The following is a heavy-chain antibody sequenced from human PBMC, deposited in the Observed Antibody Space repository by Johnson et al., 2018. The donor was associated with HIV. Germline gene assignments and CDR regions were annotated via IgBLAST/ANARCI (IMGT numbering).Heavy chain of an antibody. V-gene: IGHV3-30-3*01. CDR2: ISYDGRSN. CDR3: TTDADSSSWNDAFDI. J-gene: IGHJ3*02. Sequence: VQLVESGGGVVQPGRSLRLSCAASGFTFSSYAMHWVRQAPGKGLEWVAVISYDGRSNYYADSVKGRFTISRDNAKNSRYLQMNSLRAEDTAVYYCTTDADSSSWNDAFDIWGQGTRVTVSS. D-gene: IGHD6-13*01. CDR1: GFTFSSYA.